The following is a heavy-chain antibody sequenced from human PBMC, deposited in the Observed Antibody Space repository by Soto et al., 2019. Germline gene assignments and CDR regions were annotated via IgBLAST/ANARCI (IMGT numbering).Heavy chain of an antibody. CDR3: ARDYSSGWYGAFDI. D-gene: IGHD6-19*01. Sequence: GGSLRLSCAASGFTFSIYAMHLVRQSPGKGLEWVAVISYDGSNKYYADSVKVRFTISRDNSKNTLYLQMKSLRAEDKAVYYCARDYSSGWYGAFDIWGKGKMVTVSS. J-gene: IGHJ3*02. CDR2: ISYDGSNK. V-gene: IGHV3-30-3*01. CDR1: GFTFSIYA.